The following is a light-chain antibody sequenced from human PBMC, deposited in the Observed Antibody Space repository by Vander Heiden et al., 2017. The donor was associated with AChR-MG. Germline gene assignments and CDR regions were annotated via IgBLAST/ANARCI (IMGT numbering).Light chain of an antibody. CDR1: QSISSW. CDR3: QQYNSYLFT. CDR2: DAS. Sequence: DIQMTQSPPTLSASVGDRATITCRASQSISSWLAWYQQKPGKAPKLLIYDASTLESGVPSRFSGSGSGTEFTLTISSLQPDDFATYYCQQYNSYLFTFGPGTKVDIK. J-gene: IGKJ3*01. V-gene: IGKV1-5*01.